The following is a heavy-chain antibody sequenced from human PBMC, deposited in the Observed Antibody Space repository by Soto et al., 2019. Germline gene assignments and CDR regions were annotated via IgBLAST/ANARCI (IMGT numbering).Heavy chain of an antibody. Sequence: EVQLLESGGGLVQPGGSLRLSCAASGFTFSSYAMSWVRQAPGKGLEWVSAISGSGGSTYYADSVKGRFTISRDNSKNTLYLQMNSLRAEDTAVYYCAKDFRQDYYGSGSPYYFDYWGQGTLVTVSS. CDR1: GFTFSSYA. J-gene: IGHJ4*02. V-gene: IGHV3-23*01. CDR2: ISGSGGST. CDR3: AKDFRQDYYGSGSPYYFDY. D-gene: IGHD3-10*01.